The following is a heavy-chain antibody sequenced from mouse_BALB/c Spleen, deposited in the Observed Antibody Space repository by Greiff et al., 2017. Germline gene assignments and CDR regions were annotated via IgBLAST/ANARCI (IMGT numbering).Heavy chain of an antibody. V-gene: IGHV1S127*01. Sequence: VQLQQPGAELVKPGASVKMSCKASGYTFTSYWMHWVKQRPGQGLEWIGTIDPSDSYTSYNQKFKGKATLTVDTSSSTAYMQLSSLTSEDSAVYYCTRSGYYGSSYGAYWGQGTLVTVSA. D-gene: IGHD1-1*01. CDR3: TRSGYYGSSYGAY. CDR1: GYTFTSYW. J-gene: IGHJ3*01. CDR2: IDPSDSYT.